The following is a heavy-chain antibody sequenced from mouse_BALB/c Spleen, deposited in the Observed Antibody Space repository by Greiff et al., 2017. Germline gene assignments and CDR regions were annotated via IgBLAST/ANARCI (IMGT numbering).Heavy chain of an antibody. CDR2: ISDGGSYT. V-gene: IGHV5-6*01. CDR1: GFTFSSYA. Sequence: EVQLVESGGGLVKPGGSLKLSCAASGFTFSSYAMSWVRQTPEKRLEWVASISDGGSYTYYPDSVKGRFTISRDNAKNNLYLQMSSLKSEDTAMYYCARAHYGSSLYYFDYWGQGTTLTVSS. J-gene: IGHJ2*01. CDR3: ARAHYGSSLYYFDY. D-gene: IGHD1-1*01.